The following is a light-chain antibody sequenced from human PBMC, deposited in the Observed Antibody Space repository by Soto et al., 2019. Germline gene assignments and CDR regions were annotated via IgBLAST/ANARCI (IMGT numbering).Light chain of an antibody. Sequence: EIVLTQSPGTLSLSPGERATLSCRASQSVSSSYLAWYQQKPGQAPRLIIYGASSRATGIPDRFSGSGSGSDFTLTISRLEPEDFAGYYCQQYGSSPYTFGQGTKLEIK. CDR1: QSVSSSY. CDR2: GAS. J-gene: IGKJ2*01. CDR3: QQYGSSPYT. V-gene: IGKV3-20*01.